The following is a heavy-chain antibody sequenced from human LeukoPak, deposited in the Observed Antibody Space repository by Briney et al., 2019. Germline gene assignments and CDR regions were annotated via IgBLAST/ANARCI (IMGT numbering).Heavy chain of an antibody. CDR1: GGSISSSSYY. J-gene: IGHJ6*02. CDR3: ARVRSITMIVVVNYGMDV. V-gene: IGHV4-39*07. CDR2: IYYSGST. Sequence: PSETLSLTCTVSGGSISSSSYYWGWIRQPPGKGLEWIGSIYYSGSTYYNPSLKSRVTISVDTSKNQFSLKLSSVTAADTAVYYCARVRSITMIVVVNYGMDVWGQGTTVTVSS. D-gene: IGHD3-22*01.